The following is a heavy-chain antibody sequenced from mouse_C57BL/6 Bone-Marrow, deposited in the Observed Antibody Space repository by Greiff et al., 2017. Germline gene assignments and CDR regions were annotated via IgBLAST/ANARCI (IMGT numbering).Heavy chain of an antibody. CDR2: ISDGGSYT. J-gene: IGHJ2*01. CDR3: ARKPPYPHFDY. D-gene: IGHD6-1*01. CDR1: GFTFSSYA. Sequence: EVQLVESGGGLVKPGGSLKLSCAASGFTFSSYAMSWVRQTPEKRLEWVATISDGGSYTYYPDNVKGRFTISRDNAKNNLYLQMSHLKSEDTAMYYCARKPPYPHFDYCGQGTTLTVSS. V-gene: IGHV5-4*01.